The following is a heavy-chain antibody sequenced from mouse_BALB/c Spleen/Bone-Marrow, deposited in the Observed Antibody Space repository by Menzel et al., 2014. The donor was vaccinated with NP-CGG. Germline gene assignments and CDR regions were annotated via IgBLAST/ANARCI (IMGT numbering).Heavy chain of an antibody. D-gene: IGHD1-1*01. Sequence: VQLQQSGAELVRPGASVKLSCRASGYTFTSYWINWVKQRPGQGLEWIGNIYPSDSYTNYNQRLKDKATLTVDKSYSKTYMQLNSPTSEDSAVYYCTRYGNSHYYAMDYWGQGTSVTVSS. CDR1: GYTFTSYW. J-gene: IGHJ4*01. CDR2: IYPSDSYT. V-gene: IGHV1-69*02. CDR3: TRYGNSHYYAMDY.